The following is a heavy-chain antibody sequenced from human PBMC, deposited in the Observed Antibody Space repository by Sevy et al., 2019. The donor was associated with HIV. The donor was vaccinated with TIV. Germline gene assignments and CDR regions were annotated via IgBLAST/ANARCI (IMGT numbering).Heavy chain of an antibody. D-gene: IGHD3-22*01. CDR2: FDPEDDKT. V-gene: IGHV1-24*01. CDR1: GYTITQLS. CDR3: ATTKDYYDNSGYPFDY. Sequence: ASVKVSCKVSGYTITQLSMHWVRQAPGKGLEWMGTFDPEDDKTIYVQKFQGRVTMTEDKSTDTAYMELSSLRSEDTAMFYCATTKDYYDNSGYPFDYRGQGTLVTVSS. J-gene: IGHJ4*02.